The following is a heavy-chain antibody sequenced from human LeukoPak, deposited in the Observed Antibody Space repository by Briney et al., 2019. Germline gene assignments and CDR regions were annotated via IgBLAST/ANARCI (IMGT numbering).Heavy chain of an antibody. J-gene: IGHJ3*02. CDR1: GFNLSDHL. CDR3: SRDGSSSQWSAFDI. Sequence: GGSLRLSCVASGFNLSDHLMDWVRQAPGKGLEWVGRIRKKNKSYTTEYAASVRGRFTISRDDSRNSLYLQMNSLKTEDTAVYYCSRDGSSSQWSAFDIWGQGTMVTVSS. D-gene: IGHD6-13*01. CDR2: IRKKNKSYTT. V-gene: IGHV3-72*01.